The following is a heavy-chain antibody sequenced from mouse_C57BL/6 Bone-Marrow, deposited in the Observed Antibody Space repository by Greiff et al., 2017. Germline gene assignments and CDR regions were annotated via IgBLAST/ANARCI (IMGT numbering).Heavy chain of an antibody. CDR2: LDPSDSYT. V-gene: IGHV1-69*01. J-gene: IGHJ3*01. D-gene: IGHD2-3*01. CDR1: GYTFTSYW. CDR3: AREGYDGYYWFAY. Sequence: VQLQQPGAELVMPGASVKLSCKASGYTFTSYWMHWVKQRPGQGLEWIGELDPSDSYTNYNQKFKGKSTLTVDKSSSTAYLQRSSRTSEDSAVYYGAREGYDGYYWFAYWGQGTLVTVSA.